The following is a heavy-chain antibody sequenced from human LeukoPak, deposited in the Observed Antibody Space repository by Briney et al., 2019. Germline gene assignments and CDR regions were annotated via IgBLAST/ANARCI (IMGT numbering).Heavy chain of an antibody. D-gene: IGHD1-26*01. CDR1: GYTFSGQN. CDR2: INPKSGGT. CDR3: AREGGPFDP. J-gene: IGHJ5*02. V-gene: IGHV1-2*02. Sequence: ASVKVSCKASGYTFSGQNINWVRQAPGQGLEWMGWINPKSGGTNYAQKFQGRVTMTRDTSISTAYMELSGLRPDDTAVYYCAREGGPFDPWGQGTPVTVSS.